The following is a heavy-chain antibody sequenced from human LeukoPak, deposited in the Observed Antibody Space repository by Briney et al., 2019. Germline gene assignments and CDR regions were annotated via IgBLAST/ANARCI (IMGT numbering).Heavy chain of an antibody. CDR1: GGSISSSSYY. CDR3: ARQIGVQGVIPAAELLAFAEYFQH. CDR2: IYYSGST. Sequence: PSETLSLTCTVSGGSISSSSYYWGWIRQPPGKGLEWIGSIYYSGSTYYNPSLKSRVTISVDTSKDQFSLKLSSVTAADTAVYYCARQIGVQGVIPAAELLAFAEYFQHWGQGTLVTVSS. D-gene: IGHD3-10*01. V-gene: IGHV4-39*01. J-gene: IGHJ1*01.